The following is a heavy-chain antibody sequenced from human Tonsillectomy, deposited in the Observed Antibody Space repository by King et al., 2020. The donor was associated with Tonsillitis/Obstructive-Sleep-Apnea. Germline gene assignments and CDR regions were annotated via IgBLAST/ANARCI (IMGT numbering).Heavy chain of an antibody. CDR1: GFTVSSNY. CDR2: IYSGGST. J-gene: IGHJ4*02. V-gene: IGHV3-53*01. CDR3: ARVHDILTGYYLF. D-gene: IGHD3-9*01. Sequence: QLVQSGGGLIQPGGSLRLSCAASGFTVSSNYMSWVRQAPGKGLEWVSVIYSGGSTYYADSVKGRFTISRDNSKNTLYLQMNSLRAEDTAVYYCARVHDILTGYYLFWGQGTLVTVSS.